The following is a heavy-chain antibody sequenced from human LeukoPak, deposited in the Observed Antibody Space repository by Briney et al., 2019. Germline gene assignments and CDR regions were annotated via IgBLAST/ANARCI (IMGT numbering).Heavy chain of an antibody. V-gene: IGHV3-9*01. Sequence: GGSLRLSCAASGFTFDDYAMHWARQAPGKGLEWVSGISWNSGSIGYADSVKGRFTISRDNAKNSLYLQMNSLRAEDTALCYCAVGPAMVTSQLTGWGQGTLVTVSS. CDR3: AVGPAMVTSQLTG. CDR1: GFTFDDYA. D-gene: IGHD5-18*01. J-gene: IGHJ4*02. CDR2: ISWNSGSI.